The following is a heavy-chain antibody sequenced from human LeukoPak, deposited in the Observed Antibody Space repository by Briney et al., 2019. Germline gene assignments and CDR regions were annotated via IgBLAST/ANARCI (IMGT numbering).Heavy chain of an antibody. CDR3: ARLLRAAAIPALDY. Sequence: PGRSLRLSCAASGFTFSDYYMSWIRQAPGKGLEWVSYISSSSSYTNYADSVKGRFTISRDNAKNSLYLQMNSLRAEDTAVYYCARLLRAAAIPALDYWGQGTLVTVSS. CDR2: ISSSSSYT. CDR1: GFTFSDYY. V-gene: IGHV3-11*03. D-gene: IGHD2-2*01. J-gene: IGHJ4*02.